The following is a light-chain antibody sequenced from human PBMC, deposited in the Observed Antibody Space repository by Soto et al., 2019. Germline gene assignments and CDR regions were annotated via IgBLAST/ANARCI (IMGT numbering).Light chain of an antibody. CDR1: SSDVGGYNY. J-gene: IGLJ2*01. V-gene: IGLV2-11*01. CDR3: CSYAGSVVL. CDR2: DVS. Sequence: QSVLTQPRSVSGSPGQSVTISCTGTSSDVGGYNYVSWYQQHPGKAPKLMIYDVSKRPSGVPDRFSGSKSGNTASLTISGLQAEDAADSYCCSYAGSVVLFGGGTKVTVL.